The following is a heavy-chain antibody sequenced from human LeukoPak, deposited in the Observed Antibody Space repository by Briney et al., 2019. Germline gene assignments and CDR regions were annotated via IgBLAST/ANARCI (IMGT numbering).Heavy chain of an antibody. D-gene: IGHD7-27*01. CDR3: ARDFAWGSGGAPIDDNWLDP. V-gene: IGHV1-46*01. CDR2: INPSGGST. J-gene: IGHJ5*02. Sequence: PGRSLRLSCAASGFTFSSYGMHWVRQAPGQGLEWMGIINPSGGSTSYAQKFQGRVTMTRDTSTSTVYMELSSLRSEDTAVYYCARDFAWGSGGAPIDDNWLDPWGQGTLVTVSS. CDR1: GFTFSSYG.